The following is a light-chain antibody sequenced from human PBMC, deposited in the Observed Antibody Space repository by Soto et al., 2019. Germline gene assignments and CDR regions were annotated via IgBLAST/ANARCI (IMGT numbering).Light chain of an antibody. Sequence: DIQMTQSPSSLSACVGDRVAITCRASQGISNYLAWYQQKPGKVPKLLIYAASTLQSGGTSRFSGSGSGTDFTLTISSLQPEDVATYYRQKYNSAPFTFGPGTKVDIK. CDR2: AAS. V-gene: IGKV1-27*01. CDR3: QKYNSAPFT. CDR1: QGISNY. J-gene: IGKJ3*01.